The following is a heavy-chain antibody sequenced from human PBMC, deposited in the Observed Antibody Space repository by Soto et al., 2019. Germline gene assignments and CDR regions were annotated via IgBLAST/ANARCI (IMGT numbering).Heavy chain of an antibody. J-gene: IGHJ4*02. CDR1: GFTFSSYG. Sequence: QVQLVESGGGVVQPGRSLRLSCAASGFTFSSYGMHWVRQAPGKGLEWVAVIWYDGSNKYYADSVKGRFTISRDNSKNTLYLQTNSLRAEDTAVYYCARELRRGSYLKTPFDYWGQGTLVTVSS. V-gene: IGHV3-33*01. CDR2: IWYDGSNK. CDR3: ARELRRGSYLKTPFDY. D-gene: IGHD1-26*01.